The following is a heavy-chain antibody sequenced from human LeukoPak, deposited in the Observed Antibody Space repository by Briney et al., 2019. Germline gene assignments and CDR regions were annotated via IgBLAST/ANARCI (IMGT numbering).Heavy chain of an antibody. J-gene: IGHJ4*02. CDR3: ARDMHLNNPFDY. CDR2: ISYDGSNK. V-gene: IGHV3-30*14. Sequence: QTGGSLRLSCAASGFTFSSYAMHWVRQAPGKGLEWVAVISYDGSNKYYADSVKGRFTISRDNSKNTLFLQMNSLRVEDTAVYYCARDMHLNNPFDYWGQGTLVTVSS. D-gene: IGHD1-14*01. CDR1: GFTFSSYA.